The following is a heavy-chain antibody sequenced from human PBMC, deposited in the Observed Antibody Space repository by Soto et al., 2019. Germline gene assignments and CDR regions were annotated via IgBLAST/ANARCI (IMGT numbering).Heavy chain of an antibody. CDR3: ARARYCASPSCYKHYYYGMDT. J-gene: IGHJ6*02. CDR1: GYTFTSHG. Sequence: QDQLVQSGAEVKKPGASVKISCEASGYTFTSHGISWVRQAPGQGLEWLGWISTYNSRTHYAQKVQGRVTMTTDTSTSTAYLDLRSLTFDDTAVYYSARARYCASPSCYKHYYYGMDTWGQGTTVTVSS. D-gene: IGHD2-2*02. CDR2: ISTYNSRT. V-gene: IGHV1-18*04.